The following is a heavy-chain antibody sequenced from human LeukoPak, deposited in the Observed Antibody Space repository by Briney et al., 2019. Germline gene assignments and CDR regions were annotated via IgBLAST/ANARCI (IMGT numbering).Heavy chain of an antibody. Sequence: GGSLRLSCAASGFTFSSYGMHWVRQAPGKGLEWVAVIWYDGSNKYYADSVKGRFTISRGNSKDTLYLQMNSLRAEDTAVYYCVMTTVTGIDYWGQGTLVTVSS. D-gene: IGHD4-17*01. CDR2: IWYDGSNK. CDR1: GFTFSSYG. J-gene: IGHJ4*02. CDR3: VMTTVTGIDY. V-gene: IGHV3-33*01.